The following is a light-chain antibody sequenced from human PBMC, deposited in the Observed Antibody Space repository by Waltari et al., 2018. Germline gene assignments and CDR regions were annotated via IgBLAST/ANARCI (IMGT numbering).Light chain of an antibody. J-gene: IGLJ2*01. CDR1: GTDSGGYNY. CDR2: DVT. V-gene: IGLV2-11*01. Sequence: QSALTQPRSVSGSPGQSVTISCTGTGTDSGGYNYVSWDQQHPGKAPNLMIYDVTKRPSGVPDRCSGSKSGNTASLTISGLQAEDEADCYCSYGGSYTLLFGGGTKLTVL. CDR3: CSYGGSYTLL.